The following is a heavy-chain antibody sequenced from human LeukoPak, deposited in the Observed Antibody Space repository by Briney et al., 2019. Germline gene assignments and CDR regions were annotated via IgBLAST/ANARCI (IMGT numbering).Heavy chain of an antibody. CDR3: ARDGSSSWYFWFDP. J-gene: IGHJ5*02. CDR1: GYTFTSYD. D-gene: IGHD6-13*01. V-gene: IGHV1-8*01. Sequence: GASVKVSCKASGYTFTSYDINWVRQATGQGLEWMGWMNPNSGNTGYAQKFQGRVTMTRNTSISTAYMELSSLRFEDTAVYYRARDGSSSWYFWFDPWGQGTQVTVSS. CDR2: MNPNSGNT.